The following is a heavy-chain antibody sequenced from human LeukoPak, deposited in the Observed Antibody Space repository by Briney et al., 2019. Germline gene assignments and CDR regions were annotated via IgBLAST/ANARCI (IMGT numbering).Heavy chain of an antibody. CDR3: ARRGSGYWSYFFDY. D-gene: IGHD3-22*01. CDR1: GGSFSGYY. Sequence: SETLSLTCAVYGGSFSGYYWSWIRQPPGKGLEGMGEINHSGSTNYNPSLKSRVTISVDTSKNQFSLKLSSVTAADTAVYYCARRGSGYWSYFFDYWGQGTLVTVSS. CDR2: INHSGST. J-gene: IGHJ4*02. V-gene: IGHV4-34*01.